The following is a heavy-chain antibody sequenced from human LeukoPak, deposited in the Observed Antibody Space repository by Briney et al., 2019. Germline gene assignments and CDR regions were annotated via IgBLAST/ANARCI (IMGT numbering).Heavy chain of an antibody. CDR2: ISFDGSNK. CDR1: GFTFGDFA. CDR3: ARDIYSGYGYDAFDI. Sequence: GGSLRLSCAASGFTFGDFAMHWVRQAPGKGLEWVALISFDGSNKYYADSVKGRFTISRDNSKNTLYLQMNSLRAEDTAVYYCARDIYSGYGYDAFDIWGQGTMVTVSS. V-gene: IGHV3-30-3*01. D-gene: IGHD5-12*01. J-gene: IGHJ3*02.